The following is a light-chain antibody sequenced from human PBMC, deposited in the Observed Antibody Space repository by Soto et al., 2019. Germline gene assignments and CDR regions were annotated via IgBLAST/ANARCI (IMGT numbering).Light chain of an antibody. CDR3: QQYDNLPIT. CDR2: DAS. V-gene: IGKV1-33*01. CDR1: QDISNY. J-gene: IGKJ4*01. Sequence: DIQMTQSPSSLSASVGDRVTITCQASQDISNYLNWYQQKPGKAPKLLIYDASNLETGDPSRFSGSGSGTDFTFTISSLQPEDIATYDCQQYDNLPITFGGGTKVEIK.